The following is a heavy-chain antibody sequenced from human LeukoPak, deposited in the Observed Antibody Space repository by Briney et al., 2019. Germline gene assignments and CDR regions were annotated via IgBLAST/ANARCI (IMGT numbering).Heavy chain of an antibody. CDR2: ISSSGSTI. CDR3: AKGYYDSSGYYRGYFDY. CDR1: GFTFSSYE. J-gene: IGHJ4*02. Sequence: GGSLRLSCAASGFTFSSYEMNWVRQALGKGLEWVSYISSSGSTIYYADSVKGRFTISRDNAKNSLYLQMNSLRAEDTAVYYCAKGYYDSSGYYRGYFDYWGQGTLVTVSS. D-gene: IGHD3-22*01. V-gene: IGHV3-48*03.